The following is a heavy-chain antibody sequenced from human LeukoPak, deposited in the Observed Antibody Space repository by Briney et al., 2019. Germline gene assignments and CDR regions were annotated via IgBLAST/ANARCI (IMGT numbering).Heavy chain of an antibody. J-gene: IGHJ1*01. Sequence: PGGSLRLSCTASGFTFNTYSMNWVRQAPGKGLEWVSSISDTSTYIYYADSVKGRFTISRDNAQNSLYLQMNSLRDEDTAVYYCTRDRGVSGSPPDFQHWGQGTLVTVSS. CDR2: ISDTSTYI. V-gene: IGHV3-21*06. CDR1: GFTFNTYS. D-gene: IGHD1-26*01. CDR3: TRDRGVSGSPPDFQH.